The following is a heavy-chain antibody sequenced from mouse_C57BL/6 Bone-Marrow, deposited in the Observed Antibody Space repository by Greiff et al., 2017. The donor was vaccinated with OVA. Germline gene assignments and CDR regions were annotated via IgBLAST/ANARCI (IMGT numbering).Heavy chain of an antibody. CDR3: ARDHNGITGYYAMDY. D-gene: IGHD2-1*01. CDR2: SRNKANDYTT. CDR1: GFTFSDFY. J-gene: IGHJ4*01. V-gene: IGHV7-1*01. Sequence: EVKVVESGGGLVQSGRSLRLSCATSGFTFSDFYMEWVRQAPGTGLEWIAASRNKANDYTTEYSASVKGRFIVSRDTSQSILYLQMNGLRAEDTAIYYCARDHNGITGYYAMDYGGQGTSVTVSS.